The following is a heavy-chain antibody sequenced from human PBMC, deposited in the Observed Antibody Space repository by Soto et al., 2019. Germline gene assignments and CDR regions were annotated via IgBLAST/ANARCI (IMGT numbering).Heavy chain of an antibody. CDR3: AHRVLRTVFGLVTTTAIYFDF. D-gene: IGHD3-3*01. Sequence: QITLNESGPTQVKPRQTLTLTCTFSGFSLTTSGVGVGWIRQSPGKAPEWLGLIYWDDDKRYSPSLKSRLTITQDTSKNQVVMTMDDLDPADTATYYCAHRVLRTVFGLVTTTAIYFDFWGKGTPVAVSS. V-gene: IGHV2-5*02. J-gene: IGHJ4*02. CDR2: IYWDDDK. CDR1: GFSLTTSGVG.